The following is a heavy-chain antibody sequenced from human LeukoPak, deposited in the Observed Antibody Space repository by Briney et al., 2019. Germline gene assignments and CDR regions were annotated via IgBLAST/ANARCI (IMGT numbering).Heavy chain of an antibody. J-gene: IGHJ4*02. V-gene: IGHV4-59*01. D-gene: IGHD3-3*01. CDR1: GGSISNYY. Sequence: SETLSLTCTVSGGSISNYYWSWIRQPPGKGLEWIGYIFYSGSTNYNPSLRSRVTISVDTSKNQFSLTLSSVTAADTAVYYCARGNYAPYWGQGTLVTVSS. CDR3: ARGNYAPY. CDR2: IFYSGST.